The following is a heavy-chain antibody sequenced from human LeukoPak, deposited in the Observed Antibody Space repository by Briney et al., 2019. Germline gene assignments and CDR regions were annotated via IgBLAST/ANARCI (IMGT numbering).Heavy chain of an antibody. CDR3: AKKLAVGGPNFFDY. J-gene: IGHJ4*02. V-gene: IGHV3-23*01. CDR2: ISAVGADT. CDR1: RFTFCCYA. Sequence: GGSLRLSSAASRFTFCCYAMSWVPQAPGKGLGWVLSISAVGADTYNADSVKGRFTTSQDNSKNTLYLQMNSLRAEDTALYYCAKKLAVGGPNFFDYWGQGTQVTVSS. D-gene: IGHD6-19*01.